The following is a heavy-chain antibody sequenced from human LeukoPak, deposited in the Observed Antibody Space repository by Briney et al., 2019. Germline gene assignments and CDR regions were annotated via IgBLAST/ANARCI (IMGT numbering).Heavy chain of an antibody. Sequence: GASVKVSCKASGYSFTGYYMHWVRQAPGQGLEWMGRINPNSGDTSYAQKFQGRVTMTRDTSISTAYMELSRLRSDDTAVYYCAREYCSGGICYAYFDYWAREPWSPSPQ. CDR3: AREYCSGGICYAYFDY. CDR1: GYSFTGYY. V-gene: IGHV1-2*06. J-gene: IGHJ4*02. CDR2: INPNSGDT. D-gene: IGHD2-15*01.